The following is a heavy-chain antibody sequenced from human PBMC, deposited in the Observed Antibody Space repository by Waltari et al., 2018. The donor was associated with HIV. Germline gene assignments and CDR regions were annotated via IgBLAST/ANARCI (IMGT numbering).Heavy chain of an antibody. J-gene: IGHJ4*02. D-gene: IGHD3-16*01. CDR2: IWYDGSNK. CDR3: ARDQGGIPSYYFDY. Sequence: QVHLVESGGGVVQPGRSLSLSCAASGFTFSSYGLPWVRLAPDTGLEWVAVIWYDGSNKYYADSVKGRFTISRDNSKNTLYLQINNLRAEDSAVFYCARDQGGIPSYYFDYWGQGTLVTVSS. V-gene: IGHV3-33*01. CDR1: GFTFSSYG.